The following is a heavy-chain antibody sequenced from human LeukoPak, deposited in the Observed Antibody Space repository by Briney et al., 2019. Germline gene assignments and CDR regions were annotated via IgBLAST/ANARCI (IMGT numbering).Heavy chain of an antibody. Sequence: GGSLRLSCAASGFTFRTYAMSWVRQAPGKGLEWVSGISDSGDGTYYAESVKGRFTISRDNSKNRVFLKMNSLRADDTAKYYCAKDKAPGSWPTPSDFWGQGTLVTVSS. J-gene: IGHJ4*02. V-gene: IGHV3-23*01. CDR3: AKDKAPGSWPTPSDF. D-gene: IGHD6-13*01. CDR1: GFTFRTYA. CDR2: ISDSGDGT.